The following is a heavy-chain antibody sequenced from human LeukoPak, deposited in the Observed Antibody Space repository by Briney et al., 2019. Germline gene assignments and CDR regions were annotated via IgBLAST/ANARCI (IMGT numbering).Heavy chain of an antibody. CDR2: ISSSSSYI. CDR3: ARDLATQYYDFWSGYSGP. CDR1: GFTFSSYS. D-gene: IGHD3-3*01. V-gene: IGHV3-21*01. Sequence: GGSLRLSCAASGFTFSSYSMNWVRQAPGKGLEWVSSISSSSSYIYYADSVKGRFTISRDNAKNSLYLQMNSLRAEDTAVYYCARDLATQYYDFWSGYSGPWGQGTLVTVSS. J-gene: IGHJ5*02.